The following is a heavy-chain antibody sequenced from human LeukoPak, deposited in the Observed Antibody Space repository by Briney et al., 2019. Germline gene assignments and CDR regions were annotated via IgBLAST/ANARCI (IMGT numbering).Heavy chain of an antibody. CDR3: ARDAPGNTALDY. J-gene: IGHJ4*02. CDR2: INGYGSST. V-gene: IGHV3-74*01. CDR1: GFTSISYW. D-gene: IGHD5-18*01. Sequence: GSLRLSCAASGFTSISYWMHWVRQAPGKGLVWVSRINGYGSSTDFADSVKGRFTISRDNAKNTLYLQMNSLRAEDTAVYYCARDAPGNTALDYWGQGTLVTVSS.